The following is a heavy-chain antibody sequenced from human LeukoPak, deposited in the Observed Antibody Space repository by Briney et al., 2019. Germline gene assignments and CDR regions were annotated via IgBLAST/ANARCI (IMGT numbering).Heavy chain of an antibody. CDR3: ARQIAAAGSFDY. CDR1: GFTFSSYE. CDR2: ISSSGSTI. D-gene: IGHD6-13*01. J-gene: IGHJ4*02. V-gene: IGHV3-48*03. Sequence: GGSLRLSCAASGFTFSSYEMNWVRQAPGKGLGWVSYISSSGSTIYYADSVKGRFTISRDNAKNSLYLQMNSLRAEDTAVYYCARQIAAAGSFDYWGQGTLVTVSS.